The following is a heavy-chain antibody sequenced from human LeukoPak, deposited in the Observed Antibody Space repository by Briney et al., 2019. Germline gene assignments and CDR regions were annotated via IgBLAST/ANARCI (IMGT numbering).Heavy chain of an antibody. CDR1: GGTFSSYA. CDR2: IIPIFGTA. Sequence: SVKVSCKASGGTFSSYAISWVRQAPGQGLEWMGGIIPIFGTANYAQKFQGRVTITADESTSTAYMELSSLRAEDTAVYYCASDTRGRQMELRHWGQGTLVTVSS. CDR3: ASDTRGRQMELRH. J-gene: IGHJ4*02. V-gene: IGHV1-69*13. D-gene: IGHD1-7*01.